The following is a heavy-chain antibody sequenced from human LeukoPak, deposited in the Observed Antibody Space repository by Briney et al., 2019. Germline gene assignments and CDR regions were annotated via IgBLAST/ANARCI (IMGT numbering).Heavy chain of an antibody. V-gene: IGHV3-7*01. CDR3: ASSGGSGSYYGGDAFDI. CDR1: GFTFSSYW. Sequence: GGSLRLSCAASGFTFSSYWMSWVRQAPGKGLEWVANIKQDGSEKYYVDSVKGRFTISRDNAKNSLYLQMNSLRAEDTAVYYCASSGGSGSYYGGDAFDIWGQGTMVTVSS. J-gene: IGHJ3*02. CDR2: IKQDGSEK. D-gene: IGHD3-10*01.